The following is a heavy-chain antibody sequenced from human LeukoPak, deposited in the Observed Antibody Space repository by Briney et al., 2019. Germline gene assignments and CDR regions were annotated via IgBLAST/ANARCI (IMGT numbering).Heavy chain of an antibody. Sequence: SETLSLTCTVSGDSISSHYWSWIRQPPGKGLEWIGYIYYSGSINYNSSLKSRVTISVDTSKNQFSLKLSSVTAADTAVYYCARLHYGGNYGYYYYYMDVWGKGTTVTVSS. V-gene: IGHV4-59*08. J-gene: IGHJ6*03. CDR3: ARLHYGGNYGYYYYYMDV. CDR2: IYYSGSI. D-gene: IGHD4-23*01. CDR1: GDSISSHY.